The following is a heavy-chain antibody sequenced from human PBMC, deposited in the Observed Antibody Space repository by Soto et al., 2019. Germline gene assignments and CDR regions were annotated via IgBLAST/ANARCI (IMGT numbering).Heavy chain of an antibody. D-gene: IGHD2-15*01. CDR2: IIPVFGTT. V-gene: IGHV1-69*13. J-gene: IGHJ4*02. CDR1: GGLFSSYA. CDR3: ARGGGPYVWFNEF. Sequence: SVKVSCKDSGGLFSSYAVSWVRQAPGQGLEWMGGIIPVFGTTYYPQKFQDRVTITADESTNTAFMELSSLTSDDTAMYYCARGGGPYVWFNEFWGQGSLVTVSS.